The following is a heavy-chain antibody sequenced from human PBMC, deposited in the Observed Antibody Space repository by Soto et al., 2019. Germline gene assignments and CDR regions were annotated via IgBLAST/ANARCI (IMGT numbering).Heavy chain of an antibody. J-gene: IGHJ6*02. CDR2: IWYDGSNK. Sequence: QVQLVESGGGVVQPGRSLRLSCAASGFTFSSYGMHWVRQAPGKGLEWVAVIWYDGSNKYYADSVKGRFTISRDNSKNTLYLQMNSLRAEDTAVYYCARAGGWISYYGMDVWGQGTTVTVSS. V-gene: IGHV3-33*01. CDR1: GFTFSSYG. CDR3: ARAGGWISYYGMDV. D-gene: IGHD5-12*01.